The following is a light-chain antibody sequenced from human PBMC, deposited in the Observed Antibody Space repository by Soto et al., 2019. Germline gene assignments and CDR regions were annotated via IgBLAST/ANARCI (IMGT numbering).Light chain of an antibody. J-gene: IGLJ1*01. CDR3: CSYAGSYTFV. Sequence: QSALTQPRSVSGSPGQSVTISCTGTSTDVGGYNYLSWYRHHPGKAPELMIYDVSKRPSGVPDRFSGSKSANTASLTISGLQAEDEADYFCCSYAGSYTFVFGSGTKVTVL. V-gene: IGLV2-11*01. CDR1: STDVGGYNY. CDR2: DVS.